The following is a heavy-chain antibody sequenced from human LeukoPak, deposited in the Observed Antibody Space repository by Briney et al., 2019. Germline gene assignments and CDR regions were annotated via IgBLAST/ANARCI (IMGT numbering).Heavy chain of an antibody. V-gene: IGHV3-48*04. Sequence: GGSLRLSCAASGFPFRSYSMNWVREAPGKGVEGVSYISSRSSTIYYADSVKRRFTISRDNAKNSLYLKINSLRAEDTAVYFFGRGGLQLWSHFDYWGQGTLVTVST. D-gene: IGHD5-18*01. CDR2: ISSRSSTI. CDR1: GFPFRSYS. J-gene: IGHJ4*02. CDR3: GRGGLQLWSHFDY.